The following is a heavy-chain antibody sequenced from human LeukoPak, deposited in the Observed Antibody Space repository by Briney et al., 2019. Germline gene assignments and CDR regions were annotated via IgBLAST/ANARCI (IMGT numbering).Heavy chain of an antibody. Sequence: SETLSLTCTVSGGSISSSSYYWGWIRQPPGKGLEWIGSIYYSGCTYYNPSLKSRVTISVDTSKNQFSLKLSSVTAADTAVYYCASTSGSYLDYFDYWGQGTLVTVSS. CDR3: ASTSGSYLDYFDY. V-gene: IGHV4-39*01. J-gene: IGHJ4*02. D-gene: IGHD1-26*01. CDR1: GGSISSSSYY. CDR2: IYYSGCT.